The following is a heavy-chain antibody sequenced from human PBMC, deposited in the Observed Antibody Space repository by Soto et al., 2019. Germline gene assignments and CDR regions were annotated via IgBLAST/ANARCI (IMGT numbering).Heavy chain of an antibody. V-gene: IGHV1-69*13. CDR2: IIPIVGTG. D-gene: IGHD6-13*01. CDR3: ARDLRAAGRPGMDV. J-gene: IGHJ6*02. Sequence: SVKVSCKASGGSFSSYSISWVLQAPGQGLEWMGGIIPIVGTGNYAQNFQGRVTITADESTSTAYMELSSLRSEDTAMYYCARDLRAAGRPGMDVWGQGTTVTVSS. CDR1: GGSFSSYS.